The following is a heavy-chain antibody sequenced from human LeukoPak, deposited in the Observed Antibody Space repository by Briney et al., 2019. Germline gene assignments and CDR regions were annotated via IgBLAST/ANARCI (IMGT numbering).Heavy chain of an antibody. Sequence: SETLSLTCTVSGDSISYYYWSWIRQPPGKGLEWIGSIYHSENTNYNPSLESRVTISVDTSKNQFSLVLRSVTPADTAVYYCARDPPRGSGMTFDVWGQGTLVTVSS. CDR2: IYHSENT. J-gene: IGHJ3*01. V-gene: IGHV4-59*01. CDR1: GDSISYYY. CDR3: ARDPPRGSGMTFDV. D-gene: IGHD1-26*01.